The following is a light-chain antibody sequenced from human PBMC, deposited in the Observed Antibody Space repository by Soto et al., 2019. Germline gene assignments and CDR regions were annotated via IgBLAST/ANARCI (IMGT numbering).Light chain of an antibody. Sequence: QSVLAQSPSASGSPGQSVTISCTGTSSDIGGYNSVSWYQQHPGKAPKVMIYDVSKRPSGVPDRFSGSKSGNTASLTVSALQAEDEADYCCSSYTDRNNLVFGTGTKATVL. CDR3: SSYTDRNNLV. CDR1: SSDIGGYNS. J-gene: IGLJ1*01. V-gene: IGLV2-8*01. CDR2: DVS.